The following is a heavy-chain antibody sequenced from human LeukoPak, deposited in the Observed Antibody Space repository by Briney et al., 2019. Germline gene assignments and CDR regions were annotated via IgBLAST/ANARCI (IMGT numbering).Heavy chain of an antibody. CDR1: GYTFTSYD. CDR2: MNPNSGNT. CDR3: ARAKLARGVISYYYYYMDV. V-gene: IGHV1-8*03. D-gene: IGHD3-10*01. J-gene: IGHJ6*03. Sequence: ASVKVSCKASGYTFTSYDINWVRQATGQGLEWMGWMNPNSGNTGYAQKSQGRVTVTRNTSISTAYMELSSLRSEDTAVYYCARAKLARGVISYYYYYMDVWGKGTTVTVSS.